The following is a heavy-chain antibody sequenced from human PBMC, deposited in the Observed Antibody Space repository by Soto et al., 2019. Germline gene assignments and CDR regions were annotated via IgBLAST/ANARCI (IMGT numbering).Heavy chain of an antibody. CDR3: ARDYGSGSHIKGAFDF. Sequence: GASVKVSCKASGYTFTSYGISWVRQAPGQGLEWMGWISAYNGNTNYAQKLQGRVTMTTDTSTSTAYMELRSLRSDDTAVYYCARDYGSGSHIKGAFDFWGQGTLVTVSS. CDR1: GYTFTSYG. D-gene: IGHD3-10*01. CDR2: ISAYNGNT. J-gene: IGHJ4*02. V-gene: IGHV1-18*01.